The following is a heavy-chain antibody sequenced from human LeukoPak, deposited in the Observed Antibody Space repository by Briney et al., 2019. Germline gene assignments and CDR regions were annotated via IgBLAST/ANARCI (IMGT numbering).Heavy chain of an antibody. CDR3: ARDCTDTAVVSNWYFDL. V-gene: IGHV4-30-4*01. CDR2: IYYSGST. CDR1: GGSISSGDYY. Sequence: PSETLSLTCTVSGGSISSGDYYWSWIRQPPGKGLEWIGYIYYSGSTYYNPSLKSRVTISVDTSKNQFSLKLSSVTAADTAVYYCARDCTDTAVVSNWYFDLWGRGTLVTVSS. D-gene: IGHD5-18*01. J-gene: IGHJ2*01.